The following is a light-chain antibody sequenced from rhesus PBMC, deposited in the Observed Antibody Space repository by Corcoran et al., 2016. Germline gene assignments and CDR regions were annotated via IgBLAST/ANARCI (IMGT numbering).Light chain of an antibody. CDR2: KAS. Sequence: DIQMTQSPSSLSASVGDTVTITCRASQSISSWLDWYQQKPGKAPKLLLYKASSLQSGVPSRFSGCGSGTDFTLTISSLQPEDFATYYCLQYSSSPFTFGPGTKLDIK. CDR3: LQYSSSPFT. CDR1: QSISSW. V-gene: IGKV1-22*01. J-gene: IGKJ3*01.